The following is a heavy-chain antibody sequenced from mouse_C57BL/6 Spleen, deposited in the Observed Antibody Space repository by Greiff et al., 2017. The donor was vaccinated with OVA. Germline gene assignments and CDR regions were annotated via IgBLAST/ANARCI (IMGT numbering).Heavy chain of an antibody. CDR3: ARKIYDGYYGY. Sequence: ESGAELVKPGASVKMSCKASGYTFTSYWITWVKQRPGQGLEWIGDIYPGSGSTNYNEKFKSKATLTVDTSSSTAYMQLSSLTSEDSAVYYCARKIYDGYYGYWGQGTTLTVSS. CDR1: GYTFTSYW. CDR2: IYPGSGST. V-gene: IGHV1-55*01. J-gene: IGHJ2*01. D-gene: IGHD2-3*01.